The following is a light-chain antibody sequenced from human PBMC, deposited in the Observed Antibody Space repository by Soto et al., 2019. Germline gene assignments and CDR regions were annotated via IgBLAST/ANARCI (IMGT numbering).Light chain of an antibody. CDR1: QSISSL. V-gene: IGKV1-5*03. CDR2: KAS. Sequence: DIQMTQSTSTLSASVGDRVTITCRASQSISSLLAWYQHKPGKAPKFLIYKASSLQSGVPSRFIGSGSGTEFTLTITSLHPDDFATYYCHQYYSFPRTFGQGTKVEVK. J-gene: IGKJ1*01. CDR3: HQYYSFPRT.